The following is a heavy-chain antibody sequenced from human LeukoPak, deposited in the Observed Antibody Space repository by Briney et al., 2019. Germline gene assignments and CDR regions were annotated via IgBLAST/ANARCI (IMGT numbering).Heavy chain of an antibody. CDR1: GYTFTGYY. J-gene: IGHJ4*02. D-gene: IGHD3-10*01. Sequence: GASVKVSCKASGYTFTGYYMHWVRQAPGQGLEWMGWINPNSGGTNYAQKFQGRVTMTRDTSISTAYMELSRLRSDDTAVYYCAREIDGSGSYDRDYWGQGTLVTVSS. V-gene: IGHV1-2*02. CDR2: INPNSGGT. CDR3: AREIDGSGSYDRDY.